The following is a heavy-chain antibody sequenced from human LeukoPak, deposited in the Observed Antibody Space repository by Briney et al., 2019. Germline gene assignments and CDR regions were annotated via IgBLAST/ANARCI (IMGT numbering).Heavy chain of an antibody. D-gene: IGHD1-26*01. V-gene: IGHV3-53*05. J-gene: IGHJ2*01. CDR3: ARDKIVGATPSLLHSWYFDL. CDR2: IYSGGST. Sequence: GGSLRLSCAASGFTVSSNYMSWVRQAPGKGLEWVSVIYSGGSTYYADSVKGRFTISRDNSKNTLYLQMNSLRAEDTAVYYCARDKIVGATPSLLHSWYFDLWGRGTLVTVSS. CDR1: GFTVSSNY.